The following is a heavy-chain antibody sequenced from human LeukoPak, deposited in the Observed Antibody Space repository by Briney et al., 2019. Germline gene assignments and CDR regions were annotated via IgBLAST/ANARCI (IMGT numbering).Heavy chain of an antibody. CDR2: IWYDGSNK. V-gene: IGHV3-33*01. D-gene: IGHD6-19*01. CDR3: ARESPLQWLRQFDY. Sequence: PGGSLRLSCAASGFTFSSYGMHWVRQAPGKGLEWVAVIWYDGSNKYYADSVKGRFTISRDNSKNTLYLQMNSLRAEDTAVYYCARESPLQWLRQFDYWGQGTLVTVSS. CDR1: GFTFSSYG. J-gene: IGHJ4*02.